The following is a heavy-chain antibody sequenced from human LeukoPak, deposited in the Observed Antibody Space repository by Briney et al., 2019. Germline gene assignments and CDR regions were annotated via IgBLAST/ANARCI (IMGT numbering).Heavy chain of an antibody. D-gene: IGHD2-2*03. CDR3: ARNGYEYYFDY. Sequence: GGSLRLSCAASGLTFSSYAMHWVRQAPGKGLEWVAVISYDGSNKYYADSVKGRFTISRDNSKNTLYLQMNSLRAEDTAVYYCARNGYEYYFDYWGQGTLVTVSS. V-gene: IGHV3-30-3*01. CDR2: ISYDGSNK. CDR1: GLTFSSYA. J-gene: IGHJ4*02.